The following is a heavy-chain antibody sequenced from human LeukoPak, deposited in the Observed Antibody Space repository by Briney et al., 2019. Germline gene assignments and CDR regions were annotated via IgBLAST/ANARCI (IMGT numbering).Heavy chain of an antibody. CDR2: IHGNGETT. V-gene: IGHV3-23*01. D-gene: IGHD3-16*01. CDR1: GFMFSRFG. Sequence: GGSLRLSCVGSGFMFSRFGLIWVRQAPGKGLEWVSGIHGNGETTYYGASVKGRFTISRDNSKSTLYLQMNSLRVEDTAEYFCGRDPNGDYVGAFEFWGQGTKVAVSS. CDR3: GRDPNGDYVGAFEF. J-gene: IGHJ3*01.